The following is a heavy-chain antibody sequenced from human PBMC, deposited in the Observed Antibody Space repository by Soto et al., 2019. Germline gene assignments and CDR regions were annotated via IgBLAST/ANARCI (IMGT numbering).Heavy chain of an antibody. CDR2: TNAGNGNT. J-gene: IGHJ4*02. V-gene: IGHV1-3*01. CDR1: GYTFTSYA. CDR3: ARVSVGAVDY. D-gene: IGHD1-26*01. Sequence: GASVKVSCKASGYTFTSYAMHWVRQAPGQRLEWMGWTNAGNGNTKYSQKFQGRVTITRDTSASTAYMELSSLRSEDTAVYYCARVSVGAVDYWGQGTLVTVSS.